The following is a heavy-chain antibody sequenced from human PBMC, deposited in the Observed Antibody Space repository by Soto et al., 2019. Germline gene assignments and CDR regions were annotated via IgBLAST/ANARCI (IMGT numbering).Heavy chain of an antibody. J-gene: IGHJ4*02. V-gene: IGHV3-23*01. CDR1: GFTFSSYA. Sequence: EVQLLESGGGLVQPGGSLRLSCAASGFTFSSYAMSWVRQAPGKGLEWVSAISGSGGSTYYTDSVKGRFTISRDNSKNTLYLQMNSLRAEDTAVYYCAKAPVDYDFWRVFDYWGQGTLVTVSS. CDR2: ISGSGGST. CDR3: AKAPVDYDFWRVFDY. D-gene: IGHD3-3*01.